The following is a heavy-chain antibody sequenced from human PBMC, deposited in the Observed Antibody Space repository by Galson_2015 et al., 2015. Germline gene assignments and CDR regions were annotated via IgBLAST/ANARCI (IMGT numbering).Heavy chain of an antibody. CDR1: GGTFSSYA. Sequence: SVKVSCKASGGTFSSYAISWVRQAPGQGLEWMGGIIPIFGTANYAQKFQGRVTITADESTSTAYMELSSLRSEDTAVYYCARGGDWERYSGYDQPFDYWGQGTLVTVSS. CDR3: ARGGDWERYSGYDQPFDY. CDR2: IIPIFGTA. D-gene: IGHD5-12*01. J-gene: IGHJ4*02. V-gene: IGHV1-69*13.